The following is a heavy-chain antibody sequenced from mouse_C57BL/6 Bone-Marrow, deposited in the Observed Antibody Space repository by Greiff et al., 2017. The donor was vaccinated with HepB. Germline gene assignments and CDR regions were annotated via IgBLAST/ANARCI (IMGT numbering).Heavy chain of an antibody. J-gene: IGHJ2*01. CDR1: GYTFTDYE. CDR3: TREEDRYFDY. Sequence: VKLQQSGAELVRPGASVTLSCKASGYTFTDYEMHWVKQTPVHGLEWIGAIDPETGGTAYNQKFKGKAILTADKSSSTAYMELRSLTSEDSAVYYCTREEDRYFDYWGQGTTLTVSS. V-gene: IGHV1-15*01. CDR2: IDPETGGT.